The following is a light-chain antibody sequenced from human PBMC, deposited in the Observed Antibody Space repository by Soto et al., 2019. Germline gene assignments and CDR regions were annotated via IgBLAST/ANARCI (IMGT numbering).Light chain of an antibody. Sequence: EIVLTQSPGTLSLSPGEGATLSCRASQSISSTFLAWYQHKPGQAPRVLIYGASRRAAGIPDRFSGSGSGTDFPLTISRLEADDFADYYWQQYGSSWTFGQGTKVEMK. CDR3: QQYGSSWT. V-gene: IGKV3-20*01. CDR1: QSISSTF. CDR2: GAS. J-gene: IGKJ1*01.